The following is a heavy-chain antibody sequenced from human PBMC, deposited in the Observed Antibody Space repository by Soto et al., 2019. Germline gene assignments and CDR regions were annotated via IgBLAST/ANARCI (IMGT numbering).Heavy chain of an antibody. CDR2: ISGSGGST. J-gene: IGHJ4*02. CDR1: GFTFSTYA. D-gene: IGHD2-15*01. V-gene: IGHV3-23*01. CDR3: AKGVVVVTTTSARDDY. Sequence: EVQLLESGGGLVQPGGSLRLSCAASGFTFSTYAMSWVRQAPGKGLEWVSDISGSGGSTYYADSVKGRFTISRDSSKNKLYLKRNSLKAESTAVYDWAKGVVVVTTTSARDDYWGQGTLVTVSS.